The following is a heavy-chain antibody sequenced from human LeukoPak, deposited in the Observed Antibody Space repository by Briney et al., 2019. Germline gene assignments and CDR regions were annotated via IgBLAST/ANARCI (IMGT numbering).Heavy chain of an antibody. Sequence: GGSLRLSCAASGFTFNNYGLIWVRQAPGKGLEWVAAISNDGGGTMYGGFVEGRFTISRDNSKNTVYLEMNSLRAEDTALYYCAKVGVRINSGDYWGQGTLVTVSS. CDR1: GFTFNNYG. CDR3: AKVGVRINSGDY. V-gene: IGHV3-23*01. J-gene: IGHJ4*02. CDR2: ISNDGGGT. D-gene: IGHD3-10*01.